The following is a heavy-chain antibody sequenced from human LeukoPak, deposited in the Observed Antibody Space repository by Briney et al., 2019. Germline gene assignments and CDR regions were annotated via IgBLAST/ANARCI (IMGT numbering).Heavy chain of an antibody. J-gene: IGHJ4*02. D-gene: IGHD2-15*01. CDR2: INHSGST. CDR3: ERVISDIVVVVAATQGYDSSGSFDY. Sequence: KSSETLSLTCTVSGGSISSSSYYWSWIRQPPGKGLELIGEINHSGSTNYNPSLKSRVTLSVDTSKNQFSLKLSSVTAADTAVYYCERVISDIVVVVAATQGYDSSGSFDYWGQGTLVTVSS. V-gene: IGHV4-39*07. CDR1: GGSISSSSYY.